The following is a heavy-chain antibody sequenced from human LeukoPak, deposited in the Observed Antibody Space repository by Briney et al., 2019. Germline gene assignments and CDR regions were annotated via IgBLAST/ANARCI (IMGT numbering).Heavy chain of an antibody. Sequence: SETLSLTCTVSGGSISSYYWSWIRQPPGKGLEWIGYIYYSGSTNYNPSLKSRVTISVDTSKNQFSLKLSSVTAADTAVYYCARGASGWYGYYFDYWGQGTLVTVSS. J-gene: IGHJ4*02. CDR2: IYYSGST. CDR3: ARGASGWYGYYFDY. CDR1: GGSISSYY. D-gene: IGHD6-19*01. V-gene: IGHV4-59*01.